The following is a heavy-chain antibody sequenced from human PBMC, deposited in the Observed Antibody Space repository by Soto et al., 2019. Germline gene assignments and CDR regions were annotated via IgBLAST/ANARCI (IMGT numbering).Heavy chain of an antibody. Sequence: QVQLVESGGGVVQPGRSLRLSCAASGFTFSSYAMHWVRQAPGKGLEWVAVISYDGSNKYYADSVKGRFTISRDNSKNALYLQMTSLRAEDTAVYYCARDHFKGATIFGVVIRGYYFDYWGQGTLVTVSS. V-gene: IGHV3-30-3*01. D-gene: IGHD3-3*01. CDR1: GFTFSSYA. CDR3: ARDHFKGATIFGVVIRGYYFDY. J-gene: IGHJ4*02. CDR2: ISYDGSNK.